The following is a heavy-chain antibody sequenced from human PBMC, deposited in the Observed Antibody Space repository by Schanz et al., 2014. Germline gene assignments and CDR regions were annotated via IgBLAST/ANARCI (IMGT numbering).Heavy chain of an antibody. V-gene: IGHV3-74*01. CDR3: ARSGVDV. Sequence: EVQLVESGGGLVQPGGSLRLSCAASGFTFSTYWMHWVRQAPGKGLVWVSHINSDGTTTTYADSVKGRFTISRDNAENTLYLQMNSLRVEDTAVYYCARSGVDVWGQGTTVTVSS. D-gene: IGHD3-10*01. J-gene: IGHJ6*02. CDR1: GFTFSTYW. CDR2: INSDGTTT.